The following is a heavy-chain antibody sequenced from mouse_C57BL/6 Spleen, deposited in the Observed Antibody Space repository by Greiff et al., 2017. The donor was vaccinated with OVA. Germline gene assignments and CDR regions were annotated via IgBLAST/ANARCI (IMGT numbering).Heavy chain of an antibody. Sequence: EVQRVESGGGLVKPGGSLKLSCAASGFTFSSYTMSWVRQTPEKRLEWVATISGGGGNTYYPDSVKGRFTISRDNAKNTLYLQMSSLRSGDTALYYCARQGTGYYWGQGTTLTVSS. CDR3: ARQGTGYY. CDR1: GFTFSSYT. V-gene: IGHV5-9*01. D-gene: IGHD4-1*01. CDR2: ISGGGGNT. J-gene: IGHJ2*01.